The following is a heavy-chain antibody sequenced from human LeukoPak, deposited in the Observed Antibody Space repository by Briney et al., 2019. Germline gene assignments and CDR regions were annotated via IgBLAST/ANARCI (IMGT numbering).Heavy chain of an antibody. V-gene: IGHV4-59*08. J-gene: IGHJ3*02. Sequence: PSETLSLTCTVSGGSISSYYWSWIRQPPGKGLEWIGYIYYSGSTNYNPSLKSRVTISVNTSKNQFSLKLSSVTAADTAVYYCARHVKRIWGESYAFDIWGQGTMVTVSS. CDR3: ARHVKRIWGESYAFDI. CDR2: IYYSGST. CDR1: GGSISSYY. D-gene: IGHD7-27*01.